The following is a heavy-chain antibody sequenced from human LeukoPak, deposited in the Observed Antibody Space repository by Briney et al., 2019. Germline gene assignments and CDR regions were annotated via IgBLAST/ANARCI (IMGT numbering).Heavy chain of an antibody. CDR1: GYTFTSYA. V-gene: IGHV1-46*01. CDR2: INPSGGST. Sequence: ASVKVSCKASGYTFTSYAMHWVRQAPGQGLEWMGIINPSGGSTSYAQKFQGRVTMTRDTSTSTVYMELSSLRSEDTAVYYCARDLEVRGVTSYGMDVWGQGTTVTVSS. D-gene: IGHD3-10*01. CDR3: ARDLEVRGVTSYGMDV. J-gene: IGHJ6*02.